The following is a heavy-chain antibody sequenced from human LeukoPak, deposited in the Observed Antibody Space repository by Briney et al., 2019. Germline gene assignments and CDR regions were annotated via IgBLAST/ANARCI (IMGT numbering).Heavy chain of an antibody. J-gene: IGHJ4*02. D-gene: IGHD5-18*01. V-gene: IGHV4-59*01. Sequence: SETLSLTCTVPGGSISSYYWSWIRQPPGKGLEWIGYIYYSGSTNYNPSLKSRVTISVDTSKNQFSLKLSSVTAADTAVYYCARVQLWEFDYWGQGTLVTVSS. CDR2: IYYSGST. CDR3: ARVQLWEFDY. CDR1: GGSISSYY.